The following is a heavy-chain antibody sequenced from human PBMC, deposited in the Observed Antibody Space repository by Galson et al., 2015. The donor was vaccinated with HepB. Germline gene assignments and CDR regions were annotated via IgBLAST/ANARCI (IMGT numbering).Heavy chain of an antibody. D-gene: IGHD6-19*01. CDR2: ISYDGSNK. V-gene: IGHV3-30*04. CDR3: ANTLGIAVDREDY. Sequence: SLRLSCAASGFTFSSYAMHWVRQAPGKGLEWVAVISYDGSNKYYADSVKGRFTISRDNSKNTLYLQMNSLRAEDTAVYYCANTLGIAVDREDYWGQGTLVTVSS. J-gene: IGHJ4*02. CDR1: GFTFSSYA.